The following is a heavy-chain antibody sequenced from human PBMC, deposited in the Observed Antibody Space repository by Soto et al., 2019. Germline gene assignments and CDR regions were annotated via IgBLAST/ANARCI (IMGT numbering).Heavy chain of an antibody. J-gene: IGHJ3*01. CDR2: ISTHNGNT. Sequence: ASVKVSCKASGYTFTGYYMHWVRQAPGQGLEWMGWISTHNGNTIYAQKFQGRAIMTMDTSTTTVYMELRSLRPDDTAVYLCAREGILGLFDAYDLWGQGTMVTVSS. V-gene: IGHV1-18*04. CDR1: GYTFTGYY. CDR3: AREGILGLFDAYDL. D-gene: IGHD3-10*01.